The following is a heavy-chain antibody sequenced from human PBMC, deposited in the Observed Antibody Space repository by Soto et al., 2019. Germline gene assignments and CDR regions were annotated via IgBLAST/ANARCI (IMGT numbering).Heavy chain of an antibody. J-gene: IGHJ4*02. CDR3: ARSYYYDSTGYYRTFDY. CDR1: CIMFGQYA. Sequence: GGSLRLSCAASCIMFGQYAMSWVRLAPGKGLEWVSVVGPSGASTFYADSVRGRFTISRDNSENTLYLQMNSLRAADTALYFGARSYYYDSTGYYRTFDYWGPGTLVTVSS. V-gene: IGHV3-23*01. CDR2: VGPSGAST. D-gene: IGHD3-22*01.